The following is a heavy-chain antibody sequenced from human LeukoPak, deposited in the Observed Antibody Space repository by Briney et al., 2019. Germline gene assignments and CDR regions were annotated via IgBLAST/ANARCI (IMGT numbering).Heavy chain of an antibody. CDR3: ARGAQGAYYMDV. CDR2: INHSGST. CDR1: GGSFSGYY. Sequence: SETLSLTCAVYGGSFSGYYWSWIRQPPGKGLEWIGEINHSGSTNYNPSLKSRVTISVDTSKNQFSLKLSSVTAADTAVYYCARGAQGAYYMDVWGKGTTVTVSS. J-gene: IGHJ6*03. V-gene: IGHV4-34*01.